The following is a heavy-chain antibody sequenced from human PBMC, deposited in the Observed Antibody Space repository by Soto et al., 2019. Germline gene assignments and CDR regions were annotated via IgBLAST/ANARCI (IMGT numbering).Heavy chain of an antibody. J-gene: IGHJ4*02. Sequence: PGGSLRLSCAASGFTFSNFGMHWVRQAPGKGLEWVAVIWHDGKNKYYADSAKGRFTISRDNPKNTLYLQMNSLRAEDTAVYYCARDPGQDEAMDYWGQGTLVTVSS. CDR2: IWHDGKNK. CDR3: ARDPGQDEAMDY. CDR1: GFTFSNFG. V-gene: IGHV3-33*01.